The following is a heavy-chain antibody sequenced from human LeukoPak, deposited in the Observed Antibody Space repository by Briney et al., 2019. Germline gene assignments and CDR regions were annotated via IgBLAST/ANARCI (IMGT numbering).Heavy chain of an antibody. CDR2: IAQGGSDK. CDR1: GFTFSSLW. D-gene: IGHD1-1*01. J-gene: IGHJ5*02. CDR3: TRHRHYNFDR. Sequence: GGSLRLSCTASGFTFSSLWMGWVRQAPGKGLEWVANIAQGGSDKRYVGSVKGRFTVSRDNAKSSLYLQMNNLRVEDTAIYYCTRHRHYNFDRWGQGTLVTVSS. V-gene: IGHV3-7*01.